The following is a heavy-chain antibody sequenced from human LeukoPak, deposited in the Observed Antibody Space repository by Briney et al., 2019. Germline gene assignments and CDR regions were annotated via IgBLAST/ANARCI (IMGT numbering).Heavy chain of an antibody. Sequence: ASVKVSRKASLYTFTSYDINWVRQATGQGLEWMGWMNPNRGNTGYAQKFQGRVTMTRNTSISTAYMELSSLRSEDTAVYYCARGAYYYGSGSYYRGPYYYMDVWGKGTTVTVSS. J-gene: IGHJ6*03. V-gene: IGHV1-8*01. CDR2: MNPNRGNT. CDR3: ARGAYYYGSGSYYRGPYYYMDV. CDR1: LYTFTSYD. D-gene: IGHD3-10*01.